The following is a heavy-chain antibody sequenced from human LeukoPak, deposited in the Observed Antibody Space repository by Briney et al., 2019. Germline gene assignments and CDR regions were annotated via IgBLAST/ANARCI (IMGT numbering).Heavy chain of an antibody. V-gene: IGHV3-23*01. CDR1: GFTFSTYD. D-gene: IGHD2-15*01. Sequence: GGALRLSCAASGFTFSTYDMAWVRQAPGEGLEAVSLISATGSTTYYAESVRGRFTTSRDNSKTTLYLKMNTLRAEDAAVYYCAKAPVTSCRGAFCYPFDYWGQGTLVTVSS. CDR2: ISATGSTT. CDR3: AKAPVTSCRGAFCYPFDY. J-gene: IGHJ4*02.